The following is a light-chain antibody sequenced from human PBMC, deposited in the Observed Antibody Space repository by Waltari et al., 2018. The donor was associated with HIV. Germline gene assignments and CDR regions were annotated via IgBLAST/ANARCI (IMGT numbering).Light chain of an antibody. CDR3: QQSYSTPPT. CDR1: QSISSY. CDR2: VAS. V-gene: IGKV1-39*01. J-gene: IGKJ4*01. Sequence: DIQMTQSPSSLSASVGDRVTITCRASQSISSYLNWYQQKPGKDPKVLIYVASSLQSGVTSRFSGSGSGTDFTLTISSLQPEDFATYYCQQSYSTPPTFGGGTKVEIK.